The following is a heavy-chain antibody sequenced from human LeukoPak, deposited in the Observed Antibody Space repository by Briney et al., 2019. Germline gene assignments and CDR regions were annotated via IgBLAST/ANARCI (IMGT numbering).Heavy chain of an antibody. J-gene: IGHJ3*02. V-gene: IGHV3-21*01. D-gene: IGHD3-10*01. Sequence: GGSLTLSCAASGFTFSSYSMNWVRQAPGKVLEWVSSISFSSSYTYYADSVKGRFTISRDNAKNSLYLQMNSLRAEDTAVYYCARDRFYYGSGSYYTDAFDIWGQGTMVTVSS. CDR1: GFTFSSYS. CDR2: ISFSSSYT. CDR3: ARDRFYYGSGSYYTDAFDI.